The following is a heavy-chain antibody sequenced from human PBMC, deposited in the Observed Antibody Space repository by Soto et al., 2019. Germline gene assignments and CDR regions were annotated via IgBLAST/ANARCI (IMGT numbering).Heavy chain of an antibody. Sequence: PGGSLRLSCAASGFTFSNAWMNWVRQAPGKGLEWVGRIKSKTDGGTTDYAVPVKGRFTISRDDSKNTLYLQMNSLKTEDTAVYYCTTDPVTMIVVVPSSGWGQGTLVTVSS. CDR2: IKSKTDGGTT. CDR3: TTDPVTMIVVVPSSG. J-gene: IGHJ4*02. V-gene: IGHV3-15*07. CDR1: GFTFSNAW. D-gene: IGHD3-22*01.